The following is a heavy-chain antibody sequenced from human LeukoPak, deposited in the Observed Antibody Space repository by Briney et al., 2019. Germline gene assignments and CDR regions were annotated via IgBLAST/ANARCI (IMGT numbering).Heavy chain of an antibody. J-gene: IGHJ5*02. CDR3: ARGEPYCSSTSCSPEFDP. CDR2: INHSGST. V-gene: IGHV4-34*01. CDR1: GGSFSGYY. Sequence: SETLSLTCAVYGGSFSGYYWSWIRQPPGKGLEWIGEINHSGSTNYNPSLKSRVTISVDTSKNQFSLKLSSVTAADTAVYYCARGEPYCSSTSCSPEFDPWGQGTLVTVSS. D-gene: IGHD2-2*01.